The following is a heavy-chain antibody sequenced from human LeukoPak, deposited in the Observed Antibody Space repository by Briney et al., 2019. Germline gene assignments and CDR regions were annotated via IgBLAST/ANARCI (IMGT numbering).Heavy chain of an antibody. D-gene: IGHD3-10*01. Sequence: SETLSLTCTVSGGSISSSSYYWGWIRQPPGKGLEWIGRIYTSGSTNYNPSLKSRVTISVDTSKNQFSLKLSSVTAADTAVYYCARAHPDYYGSGSYRRGYYFDYWGQGTLVTVSS. V-gene: IGHV4-61*02. CDR3: ARAHPDYYGSGSYRRGYYFDY. CDR2: IYTSGST. J-gene: IGHJ4*02. CDR1: GGSISSSSYY.